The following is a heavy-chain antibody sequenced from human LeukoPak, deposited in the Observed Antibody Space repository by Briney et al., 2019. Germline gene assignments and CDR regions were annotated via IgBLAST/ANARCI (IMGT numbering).Heavy chain of an antibody. J-gene: IGHJ4*02. D-gene: IGHD3-10*01. Sequence: PGGSLRLSCAASGFTVSSSYMSWVRQAPGKGLEWVSTMYSGGSTYYGDSVKGRFTISRDSSKSTLYLQMNTLRVEDSAVYFCERDTTMVDWGQGTLVTVSS. CDR3: ERDTTMVD. CDR1: GFTVSSSY. V-gene: IGHV3-53*01. CDR2: MYSGGST.